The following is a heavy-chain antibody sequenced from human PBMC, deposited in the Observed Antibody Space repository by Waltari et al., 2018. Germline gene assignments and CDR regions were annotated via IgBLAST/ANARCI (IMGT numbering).Heavy chain of an antibody. CDR3: ARGPYCSGGSCYSDYYYGMDV. CDR1: GFPFGSYW. V-gene: IGHV3-7*04. D-gene: IGHD2-15*01. Sequence: EVQLVESGGGLVQPGGSLRLSCAASGFPFGSYWMSWVRQAPGKGLEGVANIKQDGSEKYYVDSVKGRFTISRDNAKNSLYLQMNSLRAEDTAVYYCARGPYCSGGSCYSDYYYGMDVWGQGTTVTVSS. J-gene: IGHJ6*02. CDR2: IKQDGSEK.